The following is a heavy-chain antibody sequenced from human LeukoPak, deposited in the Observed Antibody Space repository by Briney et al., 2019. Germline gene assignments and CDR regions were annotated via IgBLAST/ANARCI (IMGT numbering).Heavy chain of an antibody. V-gene: IGHV1-2*07. CDR2: INPYSGGT. CDR1: GYTFTGYY. CDR3: ARVAGIAAAAEAYYFDY. J-gene: IGHJ4*02. D-gene: IGHD6-13*01. Sequence: ASVTVTCKASGYTFTGYYVHWVRQAAGQGLEWMGWINPYSGGTNYARQIQGRVTLRRDTSNETAYMELSRLRSDDTAVYYCARVAGIAAAAEAYYFDYWGQGTRVTVSS.